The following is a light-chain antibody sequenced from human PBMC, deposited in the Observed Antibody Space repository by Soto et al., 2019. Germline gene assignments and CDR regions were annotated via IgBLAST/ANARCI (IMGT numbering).Light chain of an antibody. CDR2: GAS. V-gene: IGKV3-15*01. J-gene: IGKJ1*01. CDR3: QQYTKWST. Sequence: EVVMTQSPATLSVSPGEGATLSCRASQDIGTNFAWYQQKPGQAPRLLIYGASTRATGVPDRFVGSGSGTEFSRTISSLQSEDFAVDYCQQYTKWSTVGHGTKVEIK. CDR1: QDIGTN.